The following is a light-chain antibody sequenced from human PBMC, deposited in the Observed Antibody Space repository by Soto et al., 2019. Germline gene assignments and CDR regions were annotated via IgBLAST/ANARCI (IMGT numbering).Light chain of an antibody. CDR2: DND. Sequence: QSVLTQPPSVSAAPGQRVTISCSGSSSNIGNNYVSWYQQVPGTSPKLLIYDNDKRPSEIPDRFSGSKSGTSATLGITGLQTGDEADYYCGTWDSSLTYVFGTGTSSPS. J-gene: IGLJ1*01. CDR3: GTWDSSLTYV. V-gene: IGLV1-51*01. CDR1: SSNIGNNY.